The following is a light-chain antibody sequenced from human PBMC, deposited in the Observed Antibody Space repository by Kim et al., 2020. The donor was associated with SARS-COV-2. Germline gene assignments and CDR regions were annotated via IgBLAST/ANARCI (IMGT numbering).Light chain of an antibody. CDR3: QKYDSAPWT. J-gene: IGKJ1*01. CDR1: QAISNS. V-gene: IGKV1-27*01. CDR2: GVS. Sequence: DIQMTQSPSSLSAFVGDRVTITCRASQAISNSLAWYQQKPGRVPKLLIYGVSTLQSGVPSRFSGSGSGTDFTLTISTLQPEDVATYYCQKYDSAPWTFGQGTKVEIK.